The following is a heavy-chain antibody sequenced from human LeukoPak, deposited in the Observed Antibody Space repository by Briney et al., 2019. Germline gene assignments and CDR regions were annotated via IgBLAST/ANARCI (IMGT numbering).Heavy chain of an antibody. CDR2: IIPIFGTA. Sequence: SVKVSCKASGGTFSSYAISWVRQAPGQGLEWMGGIIPIFGTANYAQKFRGRVTITADESTSTAYMELSSLRSEDTAVYYCARDWGHYDILTGYYPPLLWGQGTLVTVSS. J-gene: IGHJ4*02. D-gene: IGHD3-9*01. V-gene: IGHV1-69*01. CDR3: ARDWGHYDILTGYYPPLL. CDR1: GGTFSSYA.